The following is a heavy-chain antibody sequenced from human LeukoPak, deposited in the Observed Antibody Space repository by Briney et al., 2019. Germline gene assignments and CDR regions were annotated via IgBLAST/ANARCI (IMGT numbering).Heavy chain of an antibody. D-gene: IGHD2-2*01. V-gene: IGHV3-13*01. CDR1: GFTFSSYD. CDR3: ARAPRSTSCYECDYYYYGMDV. CDR2: IGTAGDT. Sequence: QSGGSLRLSCAASGFTFSSYDMHWVRQATGKGLEWVSAIGTAGDTYYPGSVKGRFTISRENAKNSLYLQMNSLRAGDTAVYYCARAPRSTSCYECDYYYYGMDVWGQGTTVTVSS. J-gene: IGHJ6*02.